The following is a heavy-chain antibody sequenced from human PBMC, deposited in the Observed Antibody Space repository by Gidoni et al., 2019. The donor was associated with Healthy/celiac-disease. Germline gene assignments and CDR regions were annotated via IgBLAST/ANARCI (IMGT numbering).Heavy chain of an antibody. J-gene: IGHJ4*02. Sequence: EVQLVESGGGLVKPGGSLRLYGAASGFTFSSYSMNWVRQAPGKGLEGVSSISSSSSYIYYADSVKGRFTISRDNAKNSLYLQMNSLRAEDTAVYYCARAGIAARPSRATDEARTDYWGQGTLVTVSS. D-gene: IGHD6-6*01. CDR2: ISSSSSYI. CDR3: ARAGIAARPSRATDEARTDY. V-gene: IGHV3-21*01. CDR1: GFTFSSYS.